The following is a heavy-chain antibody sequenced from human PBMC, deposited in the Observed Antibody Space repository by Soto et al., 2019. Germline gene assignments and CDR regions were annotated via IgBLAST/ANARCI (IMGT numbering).Heavy chain of an antibody. V-gene: IGHV4-30-2*01. J-gene: IGHJ4*02. CDR2: IFPSGST. CDR3: ARGGGIPRNKVIVPPTTFDY. D-gene: IGHD3-10*01. CDR1: GGSIRSGTYS. Sequence: PSETLSLTCAVSGGSIRSGTYSWSWIRQPPGKGLEWIGYIFPSGSTYYNPSLSSRVTISVDKSKNQFSLRLSSVTAADTAVYYCARGGGIPRNKVIVPPTTFDYWGQGTLVTVSS.